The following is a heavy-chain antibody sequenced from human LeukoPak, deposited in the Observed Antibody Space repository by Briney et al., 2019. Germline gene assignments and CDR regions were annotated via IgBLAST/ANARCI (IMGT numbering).Heavy chain of an antibody. Sequence: ASVKVSCKVSGYTLTELSMHWVRQAPGKGLEWMGGFDPEDGETIYAQKFQGRVTMTRDTSTSTVYMELSSLRSEDTAVYYCARDYLGLHQDTRTNYYYYGMDVWGQGTTVTVSS. V-gene: IGHV1-24*01. CDR2: FDPEDGET. J-gene: IGHJ6*02. CDR1: GYTLTELS. D-gene: IGHD2-2*01. CDR3: ARDYLGLHQDTRTNYYYYGMDV.